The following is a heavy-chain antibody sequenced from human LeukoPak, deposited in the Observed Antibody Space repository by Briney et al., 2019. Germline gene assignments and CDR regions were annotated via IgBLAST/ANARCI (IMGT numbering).Heavy chain of an antibody. CDR2: IDPSDSYT. D-gene: IGHD6-13*01. J-gene: IGHJ4*02. V-gene: IGHV5-10-1*01. Sequence: GESLKISCKGSGYSFTSYWISWVRQMPGNGLEWMGRIDPSDSYTNYSPSFQGHVTISADKSISTAYLQWGSLKASDTAMYYCATRLSSSWYYFDYWGLGTLVTVSS. CDR1: GYSFTSYW. CDR3: ATRLSSSWYYFDY.